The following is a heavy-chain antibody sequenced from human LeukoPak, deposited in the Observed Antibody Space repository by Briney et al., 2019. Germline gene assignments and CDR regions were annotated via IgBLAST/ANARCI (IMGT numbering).Heavy chain of an antibody. CDR2: ISSSSSTI. D-gene: IGHD3-22*01. J-gene: IGHJ4*02. Sequence: GGSLRLSCAASGFTFSSYSMNWVRQAPGNGLEWVSYISSSSSTIYYADSVKGRFTIFRDNAKNSLYLQMNSLRDEDTAVYYCARAENYDSSGYPRGIFDYWGQGTLVTVSS. CDR3: ARAENYDSSGYPRGIFDY. CDR1: GFTFSSYS. V-gene: IGHV3-48*02.